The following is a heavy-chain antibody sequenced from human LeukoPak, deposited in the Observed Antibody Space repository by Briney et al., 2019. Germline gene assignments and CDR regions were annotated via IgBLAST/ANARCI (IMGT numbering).Heavy chain of an antibody. V-gene: IGHV3-23*01. CDR3: AKDEITMVRGVIADYYGMDV. Sequence: GGSLGLSCAASGFTFSSYAMSWVRQAPGKGLEWVSAISGSGGSTYYADSVKGRFTISRDNSKNTLYLQMNSLRAEDTAVYYCAKDEITMVRGVIADYYGMDVWGQGTTVTVSS. CDR1: GFTFSSYA. CDR2: ISGSGGST. J-gene: IGHJ6*02. D-gene: IGHD3-10*01.